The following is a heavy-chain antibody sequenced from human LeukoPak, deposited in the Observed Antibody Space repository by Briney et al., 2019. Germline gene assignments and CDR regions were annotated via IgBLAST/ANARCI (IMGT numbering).Heavy chain of an antibody. CDR1: GYTFTSYG. J-gene: IGHJ5*02. CDR3: ARDFSYSGSYYTPWFDP. D-gene: IGHD1-26*01. Sequence: ASVKVSCKASGYTFTSYGISWVRQAPGQGLEWMGWISAYNGNTNYAQKLQGRVTMTTDTSTSTAYMELRSLRSDDTAVYYCARDFSYSGSYYTPWFDPWGQGTLVTVSS. CDR2: ISAYNGNT. V-gene: IGHV1-18*01.